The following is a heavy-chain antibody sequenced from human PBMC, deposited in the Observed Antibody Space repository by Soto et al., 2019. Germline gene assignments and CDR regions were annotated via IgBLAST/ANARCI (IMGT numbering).Heavy chain of an antibody. Sequence: QVQVVQSGAEVKKPGSSVKVSCKVSGGIFTNNAISWVRQAPGQGLEWLGGVIPLFDTAYYAQIFRGRLRISAAGATPPAYMEPSGVTSAETAVYFRATGGHNDGYNFYHGMDVWGQGTTFTVSA. CDR3: ATGGHNDGYNFYHGMDV. CDR1: GGIFTNNA. CDR2: VIPLFDTA. J-gene: IGHJ6*01. V-gene: IGHV1-69*01. D-gene: IGHD5-18*01.